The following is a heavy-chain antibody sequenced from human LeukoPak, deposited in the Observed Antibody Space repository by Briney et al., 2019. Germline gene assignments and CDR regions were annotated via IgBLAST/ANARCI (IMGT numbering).Heavy chain of an antibody. CDR1: GYTFTSFD. CDR3: GLWELRNDAFDI. Sequence: ASVKVSCKASGYTFTSFDMHWVPQAPGQGLECMGIINPSGGSTSYAQKFQGRVTMTRDTSTSTVYMELSSLRSEDTAVPSFGLWELRNDAFDIWGQGPMVTVST. V-gene: IGHV1-46*01. J-gene: IGHJ3*02. D-gene: IGHD1-26*01. CDR2: INPSGGST.